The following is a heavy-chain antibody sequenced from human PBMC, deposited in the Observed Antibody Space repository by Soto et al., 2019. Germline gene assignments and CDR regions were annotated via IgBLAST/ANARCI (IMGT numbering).Heavy chain of an antibody. V-gene: IGHV3-33*01. Sequence: TGGSLRLSCAASGFTFSSYGMHWVRQAPGKGLEWVAVIWYDGSNKYYADSAKGRFTISRDNSKNTLYLQMNSLRAEDTAVYYCAGDPYSSSWYVYWGQGTRVTVSS. CDR3: AGDPYSSSWYVY. CDR2: IWYDGSNK. J-gene: IGHJ4*02. D-gene: IGHD6-13*01. CDR1: GFTFSSYG.